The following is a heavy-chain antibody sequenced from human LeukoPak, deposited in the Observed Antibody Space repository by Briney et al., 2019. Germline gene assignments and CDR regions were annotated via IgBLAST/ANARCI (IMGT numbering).Heavy chain of an antibody. CDR2: ITNDGSRQ. CDR1: GFTVSSNY. Sequence: GGSLRLSCAASGFTVSSNYMSWVRLAPGKGLEWLAVITNDGSRQYYADSVKGRFTVSRDNSKSLLFLQMESLRHDDTGIYYCAKGRRTGFVDYWGQGALVTVSS. D-gene: IGHD1-1*01. J-gene: IGHJ4*02. CDR3: AKGRRTGFVDY. V-gene: IGHV3-30*18.